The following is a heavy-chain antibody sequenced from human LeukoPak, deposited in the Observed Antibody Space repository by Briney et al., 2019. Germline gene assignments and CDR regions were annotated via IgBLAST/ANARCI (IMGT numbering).Heavy chain of an antibody. CDR3: TRDLNAGPKL. CDR1: GFTFSGSA. V-gene: IGHV3-73*01. CDR2: IRSKANSYAT. J-gene: IGHJ4*02. Sequence: GGSLRLSCAASGFTFSGSAMHWVRQASGKGLEWVGRIRSKANSYATAYAASVKGRFTISRDDSKNTAYLQMNSLKTEDTAVYYCTRDLNAGPKLWGQGTLVTVSS.